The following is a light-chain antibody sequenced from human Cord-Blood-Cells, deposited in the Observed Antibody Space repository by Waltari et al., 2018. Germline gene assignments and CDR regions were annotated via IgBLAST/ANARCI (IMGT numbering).Light chain of an antibody. CDR2: EGS. CDR3: CSYAGSSTYV. CDR1: SSDVGSYNL. V-gene: IGLV2-23*01. J-gene: IGLJ1*01. Sequence: QSALTQPASVSGSPGQSLTIPCPGTSSDVGSYNLLSWYQQHPGKAPKLMIYEGSKRPSGVSNRFSGSKSGNTASLTISGLQAEDEADYYCCSYAGSSTYVFGTGTKVTVL.